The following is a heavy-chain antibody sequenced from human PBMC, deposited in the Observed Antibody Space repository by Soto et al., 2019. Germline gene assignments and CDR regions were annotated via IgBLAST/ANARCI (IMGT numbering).Heavy chain of an antibody. V-gene: IGHV3-11*01. D-gene: IGHD3-10*01. CDR1: GVAFSDYS. Sequence: PGQSLRLSWAASGVAFSDYSFTWVRQAPGKGLEWVSYISATGSTFYYADSVKGRFVISRDNAKNSLYLHMSDLQVDDTAIYYCARFNVSVFRGILITPLFIHYP. CDR2: ISATGSTF. J-gene: IGHJ5*02. CDR3: ARFNVSVFRGILITPLFIHYP.